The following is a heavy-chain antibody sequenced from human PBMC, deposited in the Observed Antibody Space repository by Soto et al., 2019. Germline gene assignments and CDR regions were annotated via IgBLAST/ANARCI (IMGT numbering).Heavy chain of an antibody. V-gene: IGHV3-15*07. J-gene: IGHJ4*02. CDR1: GFTFSNAW. CDR3: TTDIHYDFWSGYSSYFDY. Sequence: PGGSLRLSCAAPGFTFSNAWMNWVGQAPGKGLEWVGRIKSKTDGGTTDYAAPVKGRFTISRDDSKNTLYLQMNSLKTEDTAVYYCTTDIHYDFWSGYSSYFDYWGQGTLVTVSS. D-gene: IGHD3-3*01. CDR2: IKSKTDGGTT.